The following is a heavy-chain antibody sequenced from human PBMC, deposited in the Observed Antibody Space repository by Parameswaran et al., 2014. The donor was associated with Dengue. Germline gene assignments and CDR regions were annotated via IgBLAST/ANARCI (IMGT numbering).Heavy chain of an antibody. J-gene: IGHJ6*02. CDR3: ARDRGNDYSNYGMDV. D-gene: IGHD4-11*01. V-gene: IGHV3-7*01. CDR2: IKQDGSEK. Sequence: RWIRQPPGKGLEWVANIKQDGSEKYYVDSVKGRFTISRDNAKNSLYLQMNSLRAEDTAVYYCARDRGNDYSNYGMDVWGQGTTVTVSS.